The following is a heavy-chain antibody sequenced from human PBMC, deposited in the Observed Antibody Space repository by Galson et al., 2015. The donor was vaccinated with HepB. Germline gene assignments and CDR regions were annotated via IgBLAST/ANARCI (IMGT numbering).Heavy chain of an antibody. CDR2: ISAYNGNT. CDR3: ARGGVATIRGPTFDF. J-gene: IGHJ4*02. D-gene: IGHD5-24*01. CDR1: GYTFTTYG. Sequence: SVKVSCKASGYTFTTYGVSWVRQAPGQGLEWMGRISAYNGNTDYAQKLQGRVTLTTDTSTSTAYMELRSLRSDDTAIYYCARGGVATIRGPTFDFWGQGTLVTVSS. V-gene: IGHV1-18*01.